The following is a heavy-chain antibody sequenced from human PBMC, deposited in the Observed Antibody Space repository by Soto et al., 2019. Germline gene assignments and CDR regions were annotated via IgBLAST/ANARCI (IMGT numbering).Heavy chain of an antibody. CDR1: GFTFGDYA. CDR3: TRITMVRVTYPLQSAGMDV. CDR2: IRSKAYGGTT. V-gene: IGHV3-49*04. J-gene: IGHJ6*02. Sequence: PGGSLRLSCTASGFTFGDYAMSWVRQAPGKGLEWVGFIRSKAYGGTTEYAASVKGRFTISRDDSKSIAYLQMNSLKTEDTAVYYCTRITMVRVTYPLQSAGMDVWGQGTSATVSS. D-gene: IGHD3-10*01.